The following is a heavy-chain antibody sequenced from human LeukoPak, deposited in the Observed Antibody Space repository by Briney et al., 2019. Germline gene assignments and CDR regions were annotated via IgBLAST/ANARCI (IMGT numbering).Heavy chain of an antibody. CDR2: IIPIFGTA. CDR3: ARDGGYGDYGGNWFDP. CDR1: GGTFSSYA. Sequence: WASVEVSCKASGGTFSSYAISWVRQAPGQGLEWMGGIIPIFGTANYAQKFQGRVTITADESTSTAYMELSSLRSEDTAVYYCARDGGYGDYGGNWFDPWGQGTLVTVSS. V-gene: IGHV1-69*13. J-gene: IGHJ5*02. D-gene: IGHD4-17*01.